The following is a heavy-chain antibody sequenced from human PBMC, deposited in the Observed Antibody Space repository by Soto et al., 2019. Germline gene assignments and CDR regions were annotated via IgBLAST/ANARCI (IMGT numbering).Heavy chain of an antibody. V-gene: IGHV4-34*01. J-gene: IGHJ6*03. Sequence: SETLSLTCAVYGGSFSGYYWSWIRQPPGKGLEWIGEINHSGSTNYNPSLKSRVTISVDTSKNQFSLKLSSVTAADTAVYYCASLRTTPLKQYQLLYGDYYYYMDVWGKGTTVTVSS. D-gene: IGHD2-2*02. CDR2: INHSGST. CDR3: ASLRTTPLKQYQLLYGDYYYYMDV. CDR1: GGSFSGYY.